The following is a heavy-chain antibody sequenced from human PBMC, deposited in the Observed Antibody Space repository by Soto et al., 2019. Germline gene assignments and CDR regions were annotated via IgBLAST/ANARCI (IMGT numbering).Heavy chain of an antibody. D-gene: IGHD2-8*01. V-gene: IGHV3-23*01. CDR1: GFTFSSYA. Sequence: GGSLRLSCAASGFTFSSYAMSWVRQAPGKGLEWVSAISGSGGSTYYADSVKGRFTISRDNSKNTLYLQMNSLRAEDTAVYYCAKYPGEIVLMVYAIHFDYWGQGTLVTVSS. CDR2: ISGSGGST. J-gene: IGHJ4*02. CDR3: AKYPGEIVLMVYAIHFDY.